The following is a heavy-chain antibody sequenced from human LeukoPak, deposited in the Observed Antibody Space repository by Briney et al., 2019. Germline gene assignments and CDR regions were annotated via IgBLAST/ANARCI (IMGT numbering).Heavy chain of an antibody. J-gene: IGHJ4*02. CDR3: ARQGRRMGYDFWSGYRHFDY. V-gene: IGHV4-39*01. D-gene: IGHD3-3*01. CDR1: GGPISSSSSY. CDR2: IYYTGTT. Sequence: SETLSLTCTVSGGPISSSSSYWGWIRQPPGKGLEWIGSIYYTGTTYYKASLKSRVTISVDTSKNQFSLKVTSVTAADTAVYYCARQGRRMGYDFWSGYRHFDYWGQGTLVTVSS.